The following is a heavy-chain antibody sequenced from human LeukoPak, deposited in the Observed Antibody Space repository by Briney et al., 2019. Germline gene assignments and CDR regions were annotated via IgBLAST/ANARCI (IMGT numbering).Heavy chain of an antibody. V-gene: IGHV1-18*01. D-gene: IGHD3-10*01. CDR2: ISAYNGNT. J-gene: IGHJ6*03. CDR3: ARLMVSFYMDV. Sequence: ASVKVSCKASGYTFTSYGISWVRQAPGQGLEWMGWISAYNGNTNYAQRLQGRVTMTTDTSTSTAYMELSSLRSEDTAVYYCARLMVSFYMDVWGKGTTVTVSS. CDR1: GYTFTSYG.